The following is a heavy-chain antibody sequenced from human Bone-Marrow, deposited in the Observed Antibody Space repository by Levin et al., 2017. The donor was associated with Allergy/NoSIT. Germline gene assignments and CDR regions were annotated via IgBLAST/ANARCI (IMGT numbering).Heavy chain of an antibody. CDR3: ARDLGYCSSTSCDAWFDP. D-gene: IGHD2-2*01. Sequence: SQTLSLTCTVSGGSISSSYWSWIRQPPGKGLEWIGYIYYSGSTNYNPSLKSRVTISADTSKNQFSLKLSSVTAADTAVYYCARDLGYCSSTSCDAWFDPWGQGTLVTVSS. V-gene: IGHV4-59*01. J-gene: IGHJ5*02. CDR1: GGSISSSY. CDR2: IYYSGST.